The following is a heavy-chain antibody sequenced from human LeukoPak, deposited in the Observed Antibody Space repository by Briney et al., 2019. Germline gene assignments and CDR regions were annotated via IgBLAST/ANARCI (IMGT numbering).Heavy chain of an antibody. CDR1: GGSISSYY. CDR3: ARDNGSGWFDP. Sequence: PSETLSLTCTVSGGSISSYYWSWIRQPPGKGPEWIGYIYYSGSTNYNPSLKSRVTISVDTSKNQFSLKLSSVTAADTAVYYCARDNGSGWFDPWGQGTLVTVSS. CDR2: IYYSGST. D-gene: IGHD2-8*01. V-gene: IGHV4-59*01. J-gene: IGHJ5*02.